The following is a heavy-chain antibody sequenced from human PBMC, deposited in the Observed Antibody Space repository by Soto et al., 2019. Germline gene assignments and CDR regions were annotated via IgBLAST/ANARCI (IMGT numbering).Heavy chain of an antibody. V-gene: IGHV4-4*02. Sequence: QVQLQESGPGLVKPSGTLSLTCAVSSGSISSSNWWSWVRQPPGKGLEWIGEIYHSGSTNYHPALKSRVTISVDKSKHQFSLKLSSVTAADTAVYYCARGKETSYYYYMDVWGKGTTVTVSS. CDR2: IYHSGST. J-gene: IGHJ6*03. CDR3: ARGKETSYYYYMDV. CDR1: SGSISSSNW.